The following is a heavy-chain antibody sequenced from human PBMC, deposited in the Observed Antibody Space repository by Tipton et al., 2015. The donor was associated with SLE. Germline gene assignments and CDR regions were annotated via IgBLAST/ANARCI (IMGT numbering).Heavy chain of an antibody. Sequence: TLSLTCTVSDDSISSHYWNWIRQPPGKGLEWIGYMFYNGATRYNPSLNSRVTMSVDTTKNQFSLKLTSVTAADTAVYYCGGGPRDYNWNSIEYWGQGTMVTVSS. CDR2: MFYNGAT. D-gene: IGHD1-7*01. V-gene: IGHV4-59*11. J-gene: IGHJ4*02. CDR3: GGGPRDYNWNSIEY. CDR1: DDSISSHY.